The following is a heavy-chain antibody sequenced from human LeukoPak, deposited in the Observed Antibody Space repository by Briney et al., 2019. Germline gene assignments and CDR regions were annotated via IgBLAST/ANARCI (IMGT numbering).Heavy chain of an antibody. Sequence: ASVKVSCKASGYTFTSYGISWVRQAPGQGLEWMGWISAYNGNTNYAQKLQGRVTMTTDTSTSTAYMEPRSLRSDDTAVYYCARRVVATTNNWFDPWGQGTLVTVSS. CDR2: ISAYNGNT. CDR1: GYTFTSYG. CDR3: ARRVVATTNNWFDP. V-gene: IGHV1-18*01. J-gene: IGHJ5*02. D-gene: IGHD5-12*01.